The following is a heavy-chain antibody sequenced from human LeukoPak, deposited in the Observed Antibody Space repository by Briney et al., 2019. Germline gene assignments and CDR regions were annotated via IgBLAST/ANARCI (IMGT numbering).Heavy chain of an antibody. CDR2: INPNSGGT. D-gene: IGHD3-9*01. J-gene: IGHJ4*02. Sequence: GASVKVSCMASGYTFTGYYMHWVRQAPGQGLEWMGRINPNSGGTNYAQKFQGRVTMTRDTSISTAYMELSRLRSDDTAVYYCAREVAYYDILTGYYTYYFDYWGQGTLVTVSS. CDR3: AREVAYYDILTGYYTYYFDY. CDR1: GYTFTGYY. V-gene: IGHV1-2*06.